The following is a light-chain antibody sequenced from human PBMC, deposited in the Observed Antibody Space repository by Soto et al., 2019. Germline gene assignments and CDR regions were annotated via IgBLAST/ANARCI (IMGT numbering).Light chain of an antibody. CDR2: EVS. Sequence: QSVLTQPASVSGSPGQSITISCTGTSSDVGGYNYVSWYQQHPGKAPKLMIYEVSNRPSGVSNRFSGSKSGSTASLTISGLPAEDEADYYCSSYTSSRTYVFGTGTKVTVL. J-gene: IGLJ1*01. CDR1: SSDVGGYNY. CDR3: SSYTSSRTYV. V-gene: IGLV2-14*01.